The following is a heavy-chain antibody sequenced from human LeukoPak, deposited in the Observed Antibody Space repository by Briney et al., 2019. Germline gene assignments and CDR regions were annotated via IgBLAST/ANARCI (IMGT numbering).Heavy chain of an antibody. D-gene: IGHD6-19*01. CDR2: IWYDGSNK. J-gene: IGHJ4*02. V-gene: IGHV3-33*08. CDR3: ARDGHSSGWYGITDY. CDR1: GFTFSDYY. Sequence: GGSLRLSCAASGFTFSDYYMSWIRQAPGKGLEWVAVIWYDGSNKYYADSVKGRFTISRDNSKNTLYLQMNSLRAEDTAVYYCARDGHSSGWYGITDYWGQGTLVTVSS.